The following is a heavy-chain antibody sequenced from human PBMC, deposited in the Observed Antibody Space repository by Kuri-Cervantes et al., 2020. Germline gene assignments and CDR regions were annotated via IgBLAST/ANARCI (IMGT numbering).Heavy chain of an antibody. J-gene: IGHJ3*02. D-gene: IGHD3-22*01. CDR3: ARDAGPYYRWVGAFDI. Sequence: GESLKISCAASGFTFCSYAMHWVRQAPGKGLEWVAVISYDGSNKYYADSVKGRFTISRDNSKNTLYLQMNSLRAEDTAVYYCARDAGPYYRWVGAFDIWGQGTMVTVSS. CDR2: ISYDGSNK. CDR1: GFTFCSYA. V-gene: IGHV3-30-3*01.